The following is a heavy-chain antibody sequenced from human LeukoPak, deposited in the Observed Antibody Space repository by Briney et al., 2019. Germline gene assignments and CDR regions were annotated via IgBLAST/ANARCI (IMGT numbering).Heavy chain of an antibody. CDR1: GFTFSTYW. CDR2: IKQDGSEK. Sequence: PGGSLRLSCAASGFTFSTYWMSWVRQAPGEGLEWVANIKQDGSEKYYVDSVKGRFTISRDNANNSLSLQMGSLKTEDTAVYYCTTDLDYWGQGTLVTVSS. V-gene: IGHV3-7*03. CDR3: TTDLDY. J-gene: IGHJ4*02.